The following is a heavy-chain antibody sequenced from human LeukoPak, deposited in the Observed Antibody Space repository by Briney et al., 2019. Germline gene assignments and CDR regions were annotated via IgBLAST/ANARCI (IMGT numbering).Heavy chain of an antibody. J-gene: IGHJ4*02. CDR2: IFPGDSDT. CDR3: ARQYYDILTDPNYFDS. Sequence: GESLKISCKGSGCRFSNYWIGWVRQMPGKGLEWVGIIFPGDSDTRYSPFFQGQVTMSADKSISTAYLQWSSLKAADTAMYYCARQYYDILTDPNYFDSWGQGTLVTVSS. CDR1: GCRFSNYW. V-gene: IGHV5-51*01. D-gene: IGHD3-9*01.